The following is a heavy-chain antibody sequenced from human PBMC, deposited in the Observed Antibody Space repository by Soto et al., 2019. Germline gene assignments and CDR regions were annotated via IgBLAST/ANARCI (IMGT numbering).Heavy chain of an antibody. CDR2: ISYDGSNK. Sequence: SLRLSCAASGFTFSSYAMHWVRQAPGKGLEWVAVISYDGSNKYYADSVKGRFTISRDNSKNTLYLQMNSLRAEDTAVYYCARDEYSSSWSLFDYWGQGTLVTVSS. V-gene: IGHV3-30-3*01. J-gene: IGHJ4*02. CDR3: ARDEYSSSWSLFDY. CDR1: GFTFSSYA. D-gene: IGHD6-13*01.